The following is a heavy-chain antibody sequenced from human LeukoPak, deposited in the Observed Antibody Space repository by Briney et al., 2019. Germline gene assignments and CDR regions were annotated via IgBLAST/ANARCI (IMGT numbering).Heavy chain of an antibody. CDR2: LYSSGST. J-gene: IGHJ4*02. Sequence: SETLSLMCSVSGGPLWRGRYHWGWVRQAAGEGLDMNWRLYSSGSTNYSPSLKSRVTISVDTSKNHCSRKLSSVTAADTAVYYGARAYYEILTGYLNAFDYWGQGTLVTVSS. CDR1: GGPLWRGRYH. CDR3: ARAYYEILTGYLNAFDY. V-gene: IGHV4-61*02. D-gene: IGHD3-9*01.